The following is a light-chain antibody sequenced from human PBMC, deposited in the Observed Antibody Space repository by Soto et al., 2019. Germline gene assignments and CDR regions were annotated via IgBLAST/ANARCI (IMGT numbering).Light chain of an antibody. CDR2: YDD. CDR1: RSNIGDNA. CDR3: PVWDDSLNGPV. J-gene: IGLJ2*01. Sequence: QSVLTQPPSVYEAPGQRVTISCYGRRSNIGDNAVNWYQQLPGKAPKLLIYYDDLLSSGVSDRFSGSKSGTSASLAISGLHAEDEAVYYCPVWDDSLNGPVFGGGTQLTVL. V-gene: IGLV1-36*01.